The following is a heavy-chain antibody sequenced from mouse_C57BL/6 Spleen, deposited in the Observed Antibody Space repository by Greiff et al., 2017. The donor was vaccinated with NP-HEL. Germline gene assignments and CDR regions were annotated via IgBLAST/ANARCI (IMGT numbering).Heavy chain of an antibody. CDR3: ARHEDRAYYSNPGAMDY. D-gene: IGHD2-5*01. Sequence: QVQLQQSGAELVKPGASVKLSCKASGYTFTEYTIHWVKQRSGQGLEWIGWFYPGSGSIKYNEKFKDKATLTADKSSSTVYMELSRLTSEDSAVYFYARHEDRAYYSNPGAMDYWGQGTSVTVSS. CDR2: FYPGSGSI. CDR1: GYTFTEYT. V-gene: IGHV1-62-2*01. J-gene: IGHJ4*01.